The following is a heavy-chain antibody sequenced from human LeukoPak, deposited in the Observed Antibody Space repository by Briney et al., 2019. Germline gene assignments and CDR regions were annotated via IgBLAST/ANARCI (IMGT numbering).Heavy chain of an antibody. CDR2: LIPIFGTA. V-gene: IGHV1-69*05. J-gene: IGHJ5*02. CDR3: ARDLYCSGGSCFGWFDP. D-gene: IGHD2-15*01. Sequence: SVKASCKASGGTFSSYAISWVRQAPGQGLEWMGGLIPIFGTANYAQKFQGRVTITTDESTSTAYMELSSLRSEDTAVYYCARDLYCSGGSCFGWFDPWGQGTLVTVSS. CDR1: GGTFSSYA.